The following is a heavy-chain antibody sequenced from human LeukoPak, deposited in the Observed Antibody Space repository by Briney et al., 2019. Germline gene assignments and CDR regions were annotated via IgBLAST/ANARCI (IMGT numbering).Heavy chain of an antibody. D-gene: IGHD5-18*01. J-gene: IGHJ3*02. Sequence: SETLSLTCTVSGGSISSSSYYWGWIRQPPGKGMEWIGSIYYSGSTYYNPSLKSRVTISVDTSKNQFSLKLSSVTAADTAVHYCARGGIQLWLDAFDIWGQGTMVTVSS. CDR2: IYYSGST. CDR3: ARGGIQLWLDAFDI. CDR1: GGSISSSSYY. V-gene: IGHV4-39*07.